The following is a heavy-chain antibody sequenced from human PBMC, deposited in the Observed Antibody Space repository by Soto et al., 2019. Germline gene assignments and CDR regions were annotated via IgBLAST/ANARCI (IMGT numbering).Heavy chain of an antibody. Sequence: GGSLSLSCAASGFTFSSYAMSWVRQAPGKGLEWVSAISGSGGSTYYADSVKGRFTISRDNSKNTLYLQMNSLRAEDTAVYYCAKDVVVVAATRWGVAFDIWGQGTMVTV. CDR1: GFTFSSYA. V-gene: IGHV3-23*01. J-gene: IGHJ3*02. CDR2: ISGSGGST. D-gene: IGHD2-15*01. CDR3: AKDVVVVAATRWGVAFDI.